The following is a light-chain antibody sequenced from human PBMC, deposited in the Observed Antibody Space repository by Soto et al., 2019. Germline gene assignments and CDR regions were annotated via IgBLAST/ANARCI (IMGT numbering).Light chain of an antibody. V-gene: IGLV2-14*01. Sequence: QSALTQPASVSGSPGQSITISCTGTSSDVGGYKYVSWYQHYPGKAPKLMIYEVSNRPSGVSNRFSGSKSGNTASLTISGLQAEDEAYYYCISYTTSSTVVFGGGTKLTVL. CDR2: EVS. CDR1: SSDVGGYKY. CDR3: ISYTTSSTVV. J-gene: IGLJ2*01.